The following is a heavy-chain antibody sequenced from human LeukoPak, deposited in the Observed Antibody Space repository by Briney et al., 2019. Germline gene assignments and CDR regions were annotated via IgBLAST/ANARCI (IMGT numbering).Heavy chain of an antibody. J-gene: IGHJ4*02. D-gene: IGHD6-19*01. V-gene: IGHV3-74*01. CDR1: GFTFSKYW. Sequence: GGSLRLSCAASGFTFSKYWILWARQAPGKGLESVSRINTDGTVTTYADSVKGRFTVSRDNADNTMFLQMNSVRDEDTDVYYCATKQWLAPPPDSWGQGTPVTVSS. CDR3: ATKQWLAPPPDS. CDR2: INTDGTVT.